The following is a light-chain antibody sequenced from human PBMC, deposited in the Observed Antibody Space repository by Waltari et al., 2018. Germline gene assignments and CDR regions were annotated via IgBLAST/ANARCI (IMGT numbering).Light chain of an antibody. CDR1: QSVFYSSNNRNY. J-gene: IGKJ1*01. V-gene: IGKV4-1*01. CDR2: WAS. Sequence: DSVMTQSPDSLVVALGERATINCKSSQSVFYSSNNRNYLGWCQHKLGQPPKLLIYWASTRESGVPDRFSGSGSGTDFTLTISSLQAEDVAVYYCQQYFATPRTFGQGTKVEIK. CDR3: QQYFATPRT.